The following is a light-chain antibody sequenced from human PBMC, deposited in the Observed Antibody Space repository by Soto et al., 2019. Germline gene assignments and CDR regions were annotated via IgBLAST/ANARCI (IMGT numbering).Light chain of an antibody. CDR1: SSDVGGYNS. Sequence: QSALTQPASVSGSPGQSITISCTGTSSDVGGYNSVSWYQQHPGKAPKLMIYEVXNXXXXXXXXXXGSKSGNTASLTISGXXXXXXXXXXXSSYTTSSTLLYVFGTGTKLTVL. J-gene: IGLJ1*01. V-gene: IGLV2-14*01. CDR3: SSYTTSSTLLYV. CDR2: EVX.